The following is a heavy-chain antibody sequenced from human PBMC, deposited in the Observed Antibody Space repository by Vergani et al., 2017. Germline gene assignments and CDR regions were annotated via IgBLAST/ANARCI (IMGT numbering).Heavy chain of an antibody. Sequence: VQLVESGGGVVQPGGSLRLSCAASGFTFSSYSMNWVRQAPGKGLEWVSSISSSSSYIYYADSVKGRFTISRDNAKNSLYLQMKSLRAEDTAVYYCARAYPYYDSSGYQLGPTYYFDYWGQGTLVTVSS. J-gene: IGHJ4*02. CDR1: GFTFSSYS. CDR2: ISSSSSYI. V-gene: IGHV3-21*01. D-gene: IGHD3-22*01. CDR3: ARAYPYYDSSGYQLGPTYYFDY.